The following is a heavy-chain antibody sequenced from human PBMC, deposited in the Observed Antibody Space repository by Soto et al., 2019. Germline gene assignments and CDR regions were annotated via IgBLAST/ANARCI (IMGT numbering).Heavy chain of an antibody. Sequence: PGGSLRLSCVASGFTFNDYYMSWIRQAPGKGLEWLSYISVTSAYTNYAESVKGRFTISRDNAQNSLYLQMNSLRAEDTALYYCAITPRSSYGPFDYWGRGTLVT. CDR3: AITPRSSYGPFDY. V-gene: IGHV3-11*06. J-gene: IGHJ4*02. CDR1: GFTFNDYY. CDR2: ISVTSAYT. D-gene: IGHD5-18*01.